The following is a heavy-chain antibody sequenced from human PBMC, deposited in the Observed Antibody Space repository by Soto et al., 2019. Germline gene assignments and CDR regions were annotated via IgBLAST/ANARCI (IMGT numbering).Heavy chain of an antibody. J-gene: IGHJ4*02. D-gene: IGHD3-22*01. Sequence: EVQLLESGGDLIQPGGSLRLSCAASGFTFSTYAMSWVRQAPGKGLGWVSAISSSGGSTFYADSVKGRFTISRDNSRNTRYLQMNSLRAEDTAIYYCAKYQPMTQPRPYFDYWGQGTVVTVSS. CDR2: ISSSGGST. V-gene: IGHV3-23*01. CDR1: GFTFSTYA. CDR3: AKYQPMTQPRPYFDY.